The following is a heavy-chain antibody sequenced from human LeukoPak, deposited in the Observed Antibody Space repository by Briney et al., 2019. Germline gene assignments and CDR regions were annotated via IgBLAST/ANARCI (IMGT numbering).Heavy chain of an antibody. CDR1: GDSVSSNSAA. CDR2: TYYRSKWYN. CDR3: ARDQIEMTTIMDYCYGMDV. V-gene: IGHV6-1*01. J-gene: IGHJ6*02. D-gene: IGHD5-24*01. Sequence: SQTLSLTCAISGDSVSSNSAAWNWIRQSPSRGLEWLGRTYYRSKWYNDYAVSVKSRITINSDTSENQFSLQLNSVTPEDTAVYYCARDQIEMTTIMDYCYGMDVWGQGTTVTVSS.